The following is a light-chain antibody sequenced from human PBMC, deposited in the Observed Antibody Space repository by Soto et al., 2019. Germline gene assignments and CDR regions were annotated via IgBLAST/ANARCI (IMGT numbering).Light chain of an antibody. CDR1: SGHSSYI. CDR2: LEGSGSY. V-gene: IGLV4-60*02. Sequence: QPVLTQSSSASASLGSSVKLTCTLRSGHSSYIIAWHQQQPGKAPRYLMKLEGSGSYNKGSGVPDRFSGSSSGADRYLTISNLQFEDEADYYCETWDSNTRVFGTGTKLTVL. J-gene: IGLJ1*01. CDR3: ETWDSNTRV.